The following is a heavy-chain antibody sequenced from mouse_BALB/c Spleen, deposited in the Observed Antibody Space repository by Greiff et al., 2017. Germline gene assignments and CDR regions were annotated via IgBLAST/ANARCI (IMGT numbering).Heavy chain of an antibody. CDR1: GYSITSGYY. D-gene: IGHD1-1*01. J-gene: IGHJ1*01. Sequence: EVKLMESGPGLVKPSQSLSLTCSVTGYSITSGYYWNWIRQFPGNKLEWMGYISYDGSNNYNPSLKNRISITRDTSKNQFFLKLNSVTTEDTATYYCARRGYYGSSYDWYFDVWGAGTTVTVSS. V-gene: IGHV3-6*02. CDR2: ISYDGSN. CDR3: ARRGYYGSSYDWYFDV.